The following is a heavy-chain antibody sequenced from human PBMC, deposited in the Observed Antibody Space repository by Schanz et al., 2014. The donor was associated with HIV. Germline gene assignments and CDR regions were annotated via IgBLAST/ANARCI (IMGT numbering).Heavy chain of an antibody. V-gene: IGHV3-30-3*01. CDR3: ARSPDWAGTDAFDI. D-gene: IGHD6-19*01. J-gene: IGHJ3*02. CDR1: GFTFSNYA. Sequence: QVQLVESGGGVVQPGRSLRLSCAVSGFTFSNYAMHWVRQAPGKGLEGVAVISYDGSNKYYADSVKGRFTISRDNSKNTLYLQMNSLRAEDTAIYYCARSPDWAGTDAFDIWGQGTMVTVSS. CDR2: ISYDGSNK.